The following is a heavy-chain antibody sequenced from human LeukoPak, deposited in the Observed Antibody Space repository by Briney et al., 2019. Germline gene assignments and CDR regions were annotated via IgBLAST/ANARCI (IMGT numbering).Heavy chain of an antibody. D-gene: IGHD4-4*01. Sequence: ASVKVSRKASGYTFTGYYMHWVRQAPGQGLEWMGWINPNSGGTNYAQKFQGRVTMTRDTSISTAYMELSRLRSDDTAVYYCARIPVTQTVFDYWGQGTTVTVSS. CDR1: GYTFTGYY. J-gene: IGHJ4*03. V-gene: IGHV1-2*02. CDR3: ARIPVTQTVFDY. CDR2: INPNSGGT.